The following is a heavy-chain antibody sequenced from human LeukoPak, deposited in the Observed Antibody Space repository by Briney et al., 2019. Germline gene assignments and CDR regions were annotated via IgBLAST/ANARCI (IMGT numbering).Heavy chain of an antibody. D-gene: IGHD3-10*01. V-gene: IGHV4-34*01. CDR2: INHSGST. CDR1: GGSFSGYY. J-gene: IGHJ4*02. CDR3: ARGPTLRITMVRGVLSFDY. Sequence: SETLSLTCAVYGGSFSGYYWSWIRQPPGKGQEWLGEINHSGSTNYNPSLKSRVTISVDTSKNQFSLKLSSVTAADTAVYYCARGPTLRITMVRGVLSFDYWGQGTLVTVSS.